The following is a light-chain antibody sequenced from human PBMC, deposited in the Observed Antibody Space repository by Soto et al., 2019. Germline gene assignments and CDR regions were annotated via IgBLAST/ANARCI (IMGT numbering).Light chain of an antibody. CDR3: SSYTSSSLYV. CDR1: SSDVGGYNY. Sequence: QSALTQPASVSGSPGQSITISCTGTSSDVGGYNYVSWYQQHPGKAPKLMIYDVSNRPSGVSNRFSGSKSGKTASLTISGLQAEDEADYHCSSYTSSSLYVFGTGTKLTVL. CDR2: DVS. V-gene: IGLV2-14*01. J-gene: IGLJ1*01.